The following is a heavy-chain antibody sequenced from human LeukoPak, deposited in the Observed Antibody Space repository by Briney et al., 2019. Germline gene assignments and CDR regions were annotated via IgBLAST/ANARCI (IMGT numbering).Heavy chain of an antibody. V-gene: IGHV3-30*18. CDR3: AKQGSCSGGSCYAHHFDS. D-gene: IGHD2-15*01. CDR2: ISYDGSNK. CDR1: GFTFSSYG. J-gene: IGHJ4*02. Sequence: PGRSLRLSCAASGFTFSSYGMHWVRQAPGKGLEWVAVISYDGSNKYYADSVKGRFTISRDNSKNTLYLQMNSLRAEDTAVYHCAKQGSCSGGSCYAHHFDSWGQGTLVTVSS.